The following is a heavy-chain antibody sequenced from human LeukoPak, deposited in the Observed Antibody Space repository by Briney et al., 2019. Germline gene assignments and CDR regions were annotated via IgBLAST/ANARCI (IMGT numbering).Heavy chain of an antibody. CDR3: ARRWLHGVTFDY. D-gene: IGHD5-24*01. J-gene: IGHJ4*02. Sequence: SETLSLTCTVSGGSINAYYWNWIRQPPGKGLEWIGNIYYEGSTNYNPSLKSRVTISIDRSKNQFSLKLSSVTAADTAVYYCARRWLHGVTFDYWGQGTLVTVSS. CDR1: GGSINAYY. CDR2: IYYEGST. V-gene: IGHV4-59*01.